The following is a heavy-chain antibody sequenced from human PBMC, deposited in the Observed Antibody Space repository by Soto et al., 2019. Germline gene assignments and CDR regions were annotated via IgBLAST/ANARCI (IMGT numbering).Heavy chain of an antibody. CDR3: ARGGSYGGGYWYFDL. CDR1: GFTFSSYA. CDR2: ISYDGSNK. J-gene: IGHJ2*01. D-gene: IGHD5-18*01. Sequence: PGGSLRLSCAASGFTFSSYAMHWVRQAPGKGLEWVAVISYDGSNKYYADSVKGRFTISRDNSKNTLYLQMNSLRSEDTAVYYCARGGSYGGGYWYFDLWGRGTLVTSPQ. V-gene: IGHV3-30-3*01.